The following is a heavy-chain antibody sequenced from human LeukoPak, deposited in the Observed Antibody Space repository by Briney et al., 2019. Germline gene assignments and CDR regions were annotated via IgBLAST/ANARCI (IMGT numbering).Heavy chain of an antibody. CDR2: LSNDGSNE. CDR1: GFTFSNYP. V-gene: IGHV3-30-3*01. J-gene: IGHJ4*02. CDR3: ATDRSSYYDFWSGYIFNY. D-gene: IGHD3-3*01. Sequence: GGSLRLSCAASGFTFSNYPMHWVRQAPGKGLEWVAVLSNDGSNEYYADSVRGRFTISRDNSKNTLYLRMNSLRFEDTAVYFCATDRSSYYDFWSGYIFNYWGQGTLVTVSS.